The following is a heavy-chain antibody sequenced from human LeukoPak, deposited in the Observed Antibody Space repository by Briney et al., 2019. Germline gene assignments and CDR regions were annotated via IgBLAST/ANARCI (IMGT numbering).Heavy chain of an antibody. CDR2: MYYSGST. J-gene: IGHJ4*02. V-gene: IGHV4-39*01. CDR3: ARLYFDSSDYDYHYFDY. D-gene: IGHD3-22*01. Sequence: SETLSLTCSVSGDSISSDTYYWGWIRQPPGKGLEWIASMYYSGSTYHNPSLKSRVTISIDTSKNQFSLKLTSVTAADTAVYYGARLYFDSSDYDYHYFDYWGQGTLVTVSS. CDR1: GDSISSDTYY.